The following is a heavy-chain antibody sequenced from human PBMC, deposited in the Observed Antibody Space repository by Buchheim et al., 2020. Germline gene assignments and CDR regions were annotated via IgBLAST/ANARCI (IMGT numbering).Heavy chain of an antibody. V-gene: IGHV3-11*06. D-gene: IGHD1-26*01. CDR3: ARDSPLGSYYVYYYYGMDV. J-gene: IGHJ6*02. Sequence: QVQLVESGGGLVKPGGSLRLSCAASGFTFSDYYMSWIRQAPGKGLEWVSYISSSSSYTNYADSVKGRFTIPRDNAKNSLDLQMNSLRAEDTAVYYCARDSPLGSYYVYYYYGMDVWGQGTT. CDR1: GFTFSDYY. CDR2: ISSSSSYT.